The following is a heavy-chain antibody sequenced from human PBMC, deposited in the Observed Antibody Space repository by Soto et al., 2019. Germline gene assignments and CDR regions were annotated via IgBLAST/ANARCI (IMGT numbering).Heavy chain of an antibody. Sequence: QVQLQESGPGLVKPSQTLSLTCTVSGRSVSSGGYYWSWIRQHPGKSLEWIGYIYYSGSTYYNPSRESRVTISLDTSKNQFSQKLSSVTAADTAVYYCERVRSSTYYYYYYMDVWGKGTTVTVSS. CDR1: GRSVSSGGYY. V-gene: IGHV4-31*03. D-gene: IGHD2-2*01. J-gene: IGHJ6*03. CDR2: IYYSGST. CDR3: ERVRSSTYYYYYYMDV.